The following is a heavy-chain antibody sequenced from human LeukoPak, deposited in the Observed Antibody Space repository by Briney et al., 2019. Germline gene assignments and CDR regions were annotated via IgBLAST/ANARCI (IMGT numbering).Heavy chain of an antibody. V-gene: IGHV3-48*03. CDR1: GFTFSSYE. CDR3: ARGDSSSILINDAFDF. D-gene: IGHD2-21*01. Sequence: GGSLRLSCAASGFTFSSYEMNWIRQAPGKGLEWVAYISSSSSTIYYAGSVKGRFTISRDNAKNSLSLQLSSLRGEDTALYYCARGDSSSILINDAFDFWGQGTMVTVSS. J-gene: IGHJ3*01. CDR2: ISSSSSTI.